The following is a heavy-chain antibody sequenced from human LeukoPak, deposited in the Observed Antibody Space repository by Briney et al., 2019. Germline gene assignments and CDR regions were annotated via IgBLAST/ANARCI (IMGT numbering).Heavy chain of an antibody. J-gene: IGHJ4*02. Sequence: GGSLRLSCAASGFTFSGYAINWVRQAPGQGLEWVGRMKSKTNDYTTTYAASVRGRFTVSRDDTKNTAYLQMNSLKIEDTAVYYCTRGGPTDQYFDYWGQGTLVTVSS. CDR3: TRGGPTDQYFDY. CDR1: GFTFSGYA. D-gene: IGHD2-15*01. CDR2: MKSKTNDYTT. V-gene: IGHV3-73*01.